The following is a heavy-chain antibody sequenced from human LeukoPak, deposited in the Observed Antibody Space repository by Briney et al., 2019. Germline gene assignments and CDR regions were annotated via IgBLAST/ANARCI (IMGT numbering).Heavy chain of an antibody. CDR2: MSPNSGNT. V-gene: IGHV1-8*01. J-gene: IGHJ6*02. Sequence: ASVKVSCKASGYTFPSYDINWVRQATGQGLEWMGWMSPNSGNTGYAQQFQGRVTMTRNNSINTAYMELSSLRSEDTAVYYCARALGGSSGGYYGMDVWGQGTTVTVSS. CDR1: GYTFPSYD. CDR3: ARALGGSSGGYYGMDV. D-gene: IGHD3-16*01.